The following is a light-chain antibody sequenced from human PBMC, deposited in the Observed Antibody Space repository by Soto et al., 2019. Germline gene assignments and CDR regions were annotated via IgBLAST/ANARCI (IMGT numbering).Light chain of an antibody. CDR2: KAS. V-gene: IGKV1-5*03. J-gene: IGKJ2*01. CDR1: QSISSW. Sequence: DIQMTQSPSTLSASVGDRVTITCRASQSISSWLAWYQQKPGKAPKLLIYKASSLESGVPSRFSGSGSGTEFTLTISSLQSDDFATDYCEQYNSYPYTVGQMT. CDR3: EQYNSYPYT.